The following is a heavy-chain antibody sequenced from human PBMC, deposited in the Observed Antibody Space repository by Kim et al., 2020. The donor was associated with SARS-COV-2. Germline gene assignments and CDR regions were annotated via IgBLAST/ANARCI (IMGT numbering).Heavy chain of an antibody. J-gene: IGHJ4*02. CDR3: ARFQGLDSRWYSGGDY. V-gene: IGHV5-51*01. CDR1: GYTFTSYW. CDR2: IYSGDSDT. Sequence: GESLKISCKGSGYTFTSYWIAWVRQMPGKGLEWMGIIYSGDSDTKYSPSFQGQVTMSVDKSINTAYLQWSSLKASDTAIYYCARFQGLDSRWYSGGDYWGQGTLVSVSS. D-gene: IGHD1-26*01.